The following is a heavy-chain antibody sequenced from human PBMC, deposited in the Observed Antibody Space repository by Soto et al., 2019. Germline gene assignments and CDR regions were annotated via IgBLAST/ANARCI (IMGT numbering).Heavy chain of an antibody. CDR2: IIPIFGTA. CDR3: ARDNGSGTLLGEYYYGMDV. Sequence: QVQLVQSGAEVKKPGSSVKVSCKASGGTFSSYAISWVRQAPGQGLEWMGGIIPIFGTANYAQKFQGRVTITADESTSTAYMELSSLRSEDTAVYYCARDNGSGTLLGEYYYGMDVWGQGTTVTVSS. CDR1: GGTFSSYA. J-gene: IGHJ6*02. D-gene: IGHD3-10*01. V-gene: IGHV1-69*01.